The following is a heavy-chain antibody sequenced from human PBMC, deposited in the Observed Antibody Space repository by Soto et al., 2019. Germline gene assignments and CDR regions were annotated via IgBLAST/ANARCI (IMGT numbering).Heavy chain of an antibody. CDR1: GVSVSDYH. Sequence: SETLSLTCSVSGVSVSDYHWTWIRLTPKKELQWIGFIHYNGRTDPSPSLKSRVTISLDMSKNHVSLILKSVNIADSAVFYCAKERSSGWSFDYWGQGTLVTGSS. CDR3: AKERSSGWSFDY. J-gene: IGHJ4*02. V-gene: IGHV4-59*02. CDR2: IHYNGRT. D-gene: IGHD6-19*01.